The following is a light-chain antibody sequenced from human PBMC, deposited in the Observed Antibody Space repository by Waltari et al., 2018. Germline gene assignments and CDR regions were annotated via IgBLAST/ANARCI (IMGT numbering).Light chain of an antibody. CDR2: WAP. V-gene: IGKV4-1*01. Sequence: DFVMTQSPDSLAVSLGERATINCKSSQSVLYSSNNKNYLAWYQQKPGKPPKLLIHWAPTRESGVPDRFSGSGSGTDFTLTISSLQAEDVAVYYCQQYYSTPLTFGGGTKVEIK. CDR3: QQYYSTPLT. CDR1: QSVLYSSNNKNY. J-gene: IGKJ4*01.